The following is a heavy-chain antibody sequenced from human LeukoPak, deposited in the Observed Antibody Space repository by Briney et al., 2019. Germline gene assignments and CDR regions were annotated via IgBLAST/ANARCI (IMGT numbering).Heavy chain of an antibody. Sequence: SETLSLTCAVSGGSISSSNWWSWVRQPPGKGLEWIGEIYHSGSTNYNPSLKSRVTISVDKSENQFSLKLSSVTAADTAVYYCARDPRYDILTGYGKGWFDPWGQGTLVTVSS. CDR3: ARDPRYDILTGYGKGWFDP. D-gene: IGHD3-9*01. CDR1: GGSISSSNW. V-gene: IGHV4-4*02. J-gene: IGHJ5*02. CDR2: IYHSGST.